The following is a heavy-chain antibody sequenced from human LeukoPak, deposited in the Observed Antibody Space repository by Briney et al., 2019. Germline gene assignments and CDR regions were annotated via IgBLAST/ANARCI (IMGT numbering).Heavy chain of an antibody. CDR2: IYTSGRT. CDR1: GDSISNHNDF. D-gene: IGHD1-14*01. CDR3: ARRPEYNRSSRWAFDI. Sequence: SETLSLTCTVSGDSISNHNDFWGWIRQPPGKGLEWIVSIYTSGRTLFNSSLKSRVALSLDTSKNQVSLKLNSVTAADSAVYYCARRPEYNRSSRWAFDIWGQGTMVIVSS. J-gene: IGHJ3*02. V-gene: IGHV4-39*01.